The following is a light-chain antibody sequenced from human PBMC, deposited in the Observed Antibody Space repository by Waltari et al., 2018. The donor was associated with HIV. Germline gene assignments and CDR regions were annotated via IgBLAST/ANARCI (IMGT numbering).Light chain of an antibody. CDR1: SSNIGSNT. J-gene: IGLJ3*02. V-gene: IGLV1-44*01. CDR3: AAWDDSLNGWV. CDR2: SNN. Sequence: QSVLTQPPSASGTPGQRVTVSCSGSSSNIGSNTVTWFQQLPGTAPKLLIYSNNPRPSVVPDRFSGSKSGTSASLAITGLQSEDEAHYYCAAWDDSLNGWVFGGGTKLTVL.